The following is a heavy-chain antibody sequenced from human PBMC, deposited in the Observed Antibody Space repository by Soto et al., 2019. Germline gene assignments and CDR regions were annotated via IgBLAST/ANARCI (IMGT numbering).Heavy chain of an antibody. CDR1: GFTVSSNY. V-gene: IGHV3-53*01. Sequence: LRLSCAASGFTVSSNYMSWVRQAPGKGLEWVSVMYSGGSTSYADSVKGRFTISRDSSKNTLYLQMNSLRAEDTAVYYCARHPRGYSGYDEAFDIWGQGTVVTVSS. CDR2: MYSGGST. D-gene: IGHD5-12*01. J-gene: IGHJ3*02. CDR3: ARHPRGYSGYDEAFDI.